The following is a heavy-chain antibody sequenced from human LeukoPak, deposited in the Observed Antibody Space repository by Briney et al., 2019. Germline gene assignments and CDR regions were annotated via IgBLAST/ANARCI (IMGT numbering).Heavy chain of an antibody. CDR1: GGTFSSYA. CDR2: IIPIFGTA. J-gene: IGHJ4*02. D-gene: IGHD6-13*01. V-gene: IGHV1-69*13. CDR3: ARGKQQLVRSFDY. Sequence: SVKVSCKASGGTFSSYAISWVRQAPGQGLEWMGGIIPIFGTANYAQKFQGRVTITADESTSTAYMELSSLRSEDTAVYYCARGKQQLVRSFDYWGQGTLVTVSS.